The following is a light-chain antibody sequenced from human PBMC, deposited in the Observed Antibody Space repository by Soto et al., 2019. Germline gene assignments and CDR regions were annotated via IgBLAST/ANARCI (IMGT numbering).Light chain of an antibody. CDR2: GVT. CDR3: SSFTSDRIYV. V-gene: IGLV2-14*03. CDR1: HNDIGTYDY. Sequence: QSVLTQPTSVSGSPGQSITISCTGNHNDIGTYDYVSWYQQHPGRAPRLLIYGVTTRPSGISDRFSASKSGLTASLTISGLQPDDEADYYCSSFTSDRIYVFGTGTKVNVL. J-gene: IGLJ1*01.